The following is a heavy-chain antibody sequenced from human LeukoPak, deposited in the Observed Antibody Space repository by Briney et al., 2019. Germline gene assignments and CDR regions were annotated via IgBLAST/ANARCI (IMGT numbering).Heavy chain of an antibody. V-gene: IGHV4-59*01. Sequence: SETLTLTCTASGVTISSYYLSWIRQPPGKGLEWIGYIYYSGSTNYNPSLKSRVTISVDTSKIQFSLKLSSVTAADTAVYYCARDLEGYCSGGSCYSYAFDIWGQGTMVTVSS. J-gene: IGHJ3*02. CDR3: ARDLEGYCSGGSCYSYAFDI. D-gene: IGHD2-15*01. CDR2: IYYSGST. CDR1: GVTISSYY.